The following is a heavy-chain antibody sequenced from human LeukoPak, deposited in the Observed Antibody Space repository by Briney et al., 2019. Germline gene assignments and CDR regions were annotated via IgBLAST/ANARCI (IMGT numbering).Heavy chain of an antibody. CDR3: AKEPGDHADYRFHFDY. Sequence: PGASLRLSCVASGFTFSHHGIHWVRQAPGKGLEWVAVIPYDGANEYYADSVKGRFTISRDNSKNTLYLQMNSLRVEDTAVYYCAKEPGDHADYRFHFDYWGQGTLVTVSS. V-gene: IGHV3-30*18. D-gene: IGHD4-17*01. J-gene: IGHJ4*02. CDR1: GFTFSHHG. CDR2: IPYDGANE.